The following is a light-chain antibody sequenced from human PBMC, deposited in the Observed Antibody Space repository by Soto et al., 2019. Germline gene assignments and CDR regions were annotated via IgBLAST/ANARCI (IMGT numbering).Light chain of an antibody. CDR1: QRITNR. J-gene: IGKJ1*01. CDR2: AAS. V-gene: IGKV1-39*01. CDR3: QQGYTTPLT. Sequence: DIQMTQSPSSLSASIGDRVTITCRASQRITNRLNWYQHRPGKAPRLLIYAASSLESGVPSRFSGSASGTDFTLTISSLPPEDFATYYCQQGYTTPLTFGQGTKVEIK.